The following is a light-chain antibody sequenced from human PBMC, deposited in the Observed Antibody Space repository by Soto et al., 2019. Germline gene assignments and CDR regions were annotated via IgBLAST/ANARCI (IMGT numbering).Light chain of an antibody. CDR2: EVT. CDR3: SSYRSSSTV. J-gene: IGLJ1*01. Sequence: QSVLTQPASVSGSPGQSITISCTGTSSDVGSYNYVSWYQQHPDKAPKLMIYEVTTRPSGVSSRFSGSKSGNTASLTISGLQAEDEADYYCSSYRSSSTVFGTGTKVTVL. CDR1: SSDVGSYNY. V-gene: IGLV2-14*01.